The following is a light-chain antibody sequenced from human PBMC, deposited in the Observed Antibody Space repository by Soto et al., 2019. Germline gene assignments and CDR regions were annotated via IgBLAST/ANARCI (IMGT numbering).Light chain of an antibody. V-gene: IGKV1-5*03. CDR1: QSISTW. Sequence: DIHMTQSPATLSASVGDRVTITCRASQSISTWLAWYQQKPGNAPELLIYWASSLESGVPSRFSGSGSGTDFTLTISSLQPDYFATYYCQHYTTYSGTFGPGTKVDIK. J-gene: IGKJ3*01. CDR2: WAS. CDR3: QHYTTYSGT.